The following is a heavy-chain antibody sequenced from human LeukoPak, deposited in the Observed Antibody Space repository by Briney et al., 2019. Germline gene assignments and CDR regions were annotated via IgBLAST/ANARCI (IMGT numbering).Heavy chain of an antibody. CDR2: INPNSGGT. CDR3: ARDPSYCSGGSCYLTRYYYYMDV. CDR1: GYTFTGYH. D-gene: IGHD2-15*01. Sequence: ASVKVSCKASGYTFTGYHMHWVRQAPGQGLEWMGWINPNSGGTNYAQKFQGRVTMTRDTSISTAYMELSRLRSDDTAVYYCARDPSYCSGGSCYLTRYYYYMDVWGKGTTVTISS. V-gene: IGHV1-2*02. J-gene: IGHJ6*03.